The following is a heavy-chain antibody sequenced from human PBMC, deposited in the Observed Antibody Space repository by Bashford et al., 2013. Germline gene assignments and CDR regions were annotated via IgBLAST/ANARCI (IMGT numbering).Heavy chain of an antibody. V-gene: IGHV1-8*03. D-gene: IGHD3-3*01. CDR2: MNPNSGNT. Sequence: VASVKVSCKASGYTFTSYDINWVRQATGQGLEWMGWMNPNSGNTGYAQKFQGRVTITRNTSISTAYMELSSLRSEDTAVYYCARFPRGFWSGYYYYYGMDVWGQGTTVTVSS. CDR3: ARFPRGFWSGYYYYYGMDV. J-gene: IGHJ6*02. CDR1: GYTFTSYD.